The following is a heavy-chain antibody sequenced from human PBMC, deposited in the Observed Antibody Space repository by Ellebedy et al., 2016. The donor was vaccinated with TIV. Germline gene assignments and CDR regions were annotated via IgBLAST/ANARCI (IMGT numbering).Heavy chain of an antibody. V-gene: IGHV4-4*07. J-gene: IGHJ5*02. CDR1: GGSISSYY. CDR3: ARHFIAVDPAGEFDP. D-gene: IGHD6-19*01. CDR2: IYTSGST. Sequence: GSLRLXXTVSGGSISSYYWSWIRQPAGKGLEWIGRIYTSGSTNYNPSLKSRVTMSVDTSKNQFSLKLSSVTAADTAVYYCARHFIAVDPAGEFDPWGQGTLVTVSS.